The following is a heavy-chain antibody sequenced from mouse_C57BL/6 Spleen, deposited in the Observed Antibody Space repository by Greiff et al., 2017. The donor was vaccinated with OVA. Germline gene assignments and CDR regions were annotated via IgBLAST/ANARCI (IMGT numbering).Heavy chain of an antibody. Sequence: QVHVKQSGPELVKPGASVKISCKASGYAFSSSWMNWVKQRPGKGLEWIGRIYPGDGDTNYNGKFKGKATLTADKSSSTAYMQLSSLTSEDSAVYFCAREFITTVVESYWYFDVWGTGTTVTVSS. CDR2: IYPGDGDT. CDR1: GYAFSSSW. J-gene: IGHJ1*03. V-gene: IGHV1-82*01. D-gene: IGHD1-1*01. CDR3: AREFITTVVESYWYFDV.